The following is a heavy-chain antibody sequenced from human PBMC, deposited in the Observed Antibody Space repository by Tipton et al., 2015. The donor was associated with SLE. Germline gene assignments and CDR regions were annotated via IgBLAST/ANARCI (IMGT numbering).Heavy chain of an antibody. CDR3: AKDREVLIYWFYF. V-gene: IGHV3-23*01. CDR1: GFTFSSFA. J-gene: IGHJ5*01. D-gene: IGHD1-26*01. CDR2: ISSTDKT. Sequence: SLRLSCAASGFTFSSFAMSWIRQAPGKGLEWDASISSTDKTFYADSVKGRFTVSRDNSKNTLYLHMNSLRAEDTAIYYCAKDREVLIYWFYFCGQETLVSVSA.